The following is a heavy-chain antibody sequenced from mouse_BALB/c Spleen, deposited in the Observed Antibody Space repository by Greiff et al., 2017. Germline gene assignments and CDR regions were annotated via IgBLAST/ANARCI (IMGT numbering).Heavy chain of an antibody. Sequence: EVKLMESGGGLVKPGGSLKLSCAASGFTFSSYAMSWVRQTPEKRLEWVASISSGGSTYYPDSVKGRFTISRDNARNILYLQMSSLRSEDTAMYYCARRGGYGNWYFDVWGAGTTVTVAS. D-gene: IGHD2-1*01. CDR2: ISSGGST. V-gene: IGHV5-6-5*01. CDR1: GFTFSSYA. J-gene: IGHJ1*01. CDR3: ARRGGYGNWYFDV.